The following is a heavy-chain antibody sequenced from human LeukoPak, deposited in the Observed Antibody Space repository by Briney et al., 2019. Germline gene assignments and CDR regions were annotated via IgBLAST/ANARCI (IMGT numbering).Heavy chain of an antibody. Sequence: SETLSLTCTVSGGSISSSSYYWAWIRQPPGKGLEWIGSIYYSGTTYYNPSLKSRVTMSVDTPKNEVSLKVPSVTAADTAIYYCTRHARVVPATGVDVWGPGTTVTVSS. J-gene: IGHJ6*02. V-gene: IGHV4-39*01. CDR1: GGSISSSSYY. CDR3: TRHARVVPATGVDV. CDR2: IYYSGTT. D-gene: IGHD2-2*01.